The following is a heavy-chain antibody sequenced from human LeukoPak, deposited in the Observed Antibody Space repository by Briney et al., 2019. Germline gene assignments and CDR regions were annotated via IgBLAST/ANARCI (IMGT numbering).Heavy chain of an antibody. J-gene: IGHJ4*02. CDR2: ISGSGGST. Sequence: GGSLRLSSAASGFTFSSYAMSWVRQAPGKGLEWVSAISGSGGSTYYADSVKGRFTISRDNSKNTLYLQMNCLRAEDTAVYYCATGGGYSYGGDYFDYWGQGTLVTVSS. D-gene: IGHD5-18*01. CDR1: GFTFSSYA. CDR3: ATGGGYSYGGDYFDY. V-gene: IGHV3-23*01.